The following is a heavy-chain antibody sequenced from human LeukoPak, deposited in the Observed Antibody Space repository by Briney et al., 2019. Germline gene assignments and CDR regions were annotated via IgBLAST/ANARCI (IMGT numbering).Heavy chain of an antibody. J-gene: IGHJ4*02. CDR2: ISGSGVST. V-gene: IGHV3-23*01. CDR1: GFTFSNYA. Sequence: GGSLRLSCAASGFTFSNYAMSWVRQTPGKGLEWVSTISGSGVSTYYGDSVYADSVKGRFTISRDNAKSSLYLQMNSLRAEDTALYYCARDRSSGFKNDFDYWGQGTLVTVSP. CDR3: ARDRSSGFKNDFDY. D-gene: IGHD6-19*01.